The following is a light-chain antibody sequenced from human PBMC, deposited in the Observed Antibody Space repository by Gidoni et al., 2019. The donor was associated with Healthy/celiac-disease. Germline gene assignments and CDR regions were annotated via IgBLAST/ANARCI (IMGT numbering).Light chain of an antibody. J-gene: IGKJ4*01. CDR1: QTISSY. CDR2: AAS. CDR3: QPTYSTPLT. Sequence: DIQVTQSPSSLSASVGDRVTITCRASQTISSYLNWYQHKPGKAPKLLIYAASSLQSGVPSRFSGSGSGTDFTLTISSLHPEDFATYYCQPTYSTPLTFGGGTKVEIK. V-gene: IGKV1-39*01.